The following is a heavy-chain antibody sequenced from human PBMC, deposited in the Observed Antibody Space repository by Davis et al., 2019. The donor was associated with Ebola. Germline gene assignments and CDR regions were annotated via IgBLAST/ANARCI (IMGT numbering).Heavy chain of an antibody. D-gene: IGHD3-22*01. CDR2: ISHDGSNK. Sequence: GESLKISCAASGFTFSSYGMHWVRQAPGRGLEWVAIISHDGSNKYYTDSVKGRFTISRENSKNTLYLQMNSLRADDTAVYYCARVRAGYSLGWFDPWGQGTLVTVSS. CDR3: ARVRAGYSLGWFDP. J-gene: IGHJ5*02. CDR1: GFTFSSYG. V-gene: IGHV3-30*03.